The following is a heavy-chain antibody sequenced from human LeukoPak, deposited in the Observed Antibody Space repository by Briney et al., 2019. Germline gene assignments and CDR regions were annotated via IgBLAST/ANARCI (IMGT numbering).Heavy chain of an antibody. CDR2: ISGGGGST. CDR3: AKSAYYDSSGFYREYYFEH. V-gene: IGHV3-23*01. D-gene: IGHD3-22*01. CDR1: GGSFSDYY. Sequence: ETLSLTCAVYGGSFSDYYWSWIRQAPGKGLEWVSSISGGGGSTYYADSVKGRFTISRDNSKNTLFLQMSSLTAGDTAVYYCAKSAYYDSSGFYREYYFEHWGQGTLVTVSS. J-gene: IGHJ4*02.